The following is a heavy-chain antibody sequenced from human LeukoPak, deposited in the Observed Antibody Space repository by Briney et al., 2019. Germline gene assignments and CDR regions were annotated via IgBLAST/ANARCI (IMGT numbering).Heavy chain of an antibody. J-gene: IGHJ4*02. Sequence: SETLSLTCTVSGGSISSYYWSWIRQPPGKGLEWIGYIYYSGSTNYNPSLKSRVTISVDTSKDQFSLKLSSVTAADTAVYYCAGHHPRNTVDFWGQGTLVTVSS. CDR2: IYYSGST. CDR3: AGHHPRNTVDF. D-gene: IGHD2/OR15-2a*01. CDR1: GGSISSYY. V-gene: IGHV4-59*08.